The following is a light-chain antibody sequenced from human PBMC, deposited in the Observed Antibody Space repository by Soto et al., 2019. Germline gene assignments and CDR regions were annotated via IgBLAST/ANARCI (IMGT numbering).Light chain of an antibody. CDR2: KAS. CDR1: QYISSW. V-gene: IGKV1-5*03. J-gene: IGKJ1*01. Sequence: DIQMTQSPSTLSASVGDRVTITCRASQYISSWLAWYQQKPGKAPKLLIYKASSLESGVPSRFSGSGSGTEFPLTISSLQPDDFATYYCQQYNSQRTFGQGTKLEIK. CDR3: QQYNSQRT.